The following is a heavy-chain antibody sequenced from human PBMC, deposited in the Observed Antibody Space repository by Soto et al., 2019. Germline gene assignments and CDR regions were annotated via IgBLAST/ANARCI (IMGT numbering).Heavy chain of an antibody. CDR1: GFTFSSYA. V-gene: IGHV3-30-3*01. CDR3: ARDKSPYSSGWHNRHFDY. CDR2: ISYDGSNK. J-gene: IGHJ4*02. D-gene: IGHD6-19*01. Sequence: QVQLVESGGGVVQPGRSLRLSCAASGFTFSSYAMHWVRQAPGKGLEWVAVISYDGSNKYYADSVKGRFTISRDNFKNTLFLQRNSVRAEDTAVYYCARDKSPYSSGWHNRHFDYWGQRTLVAVSP.